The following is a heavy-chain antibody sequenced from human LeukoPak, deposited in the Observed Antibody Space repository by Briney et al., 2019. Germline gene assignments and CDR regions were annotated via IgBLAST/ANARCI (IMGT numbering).Heavy chain of an antibody. CDR3: ARAFSQYYYDSSGYYYY. J-gene: IGHJ4*02. V-gene: IGHV4-59*12. D-gene: IGHD3-22*01. CDR2: IYYSGST. CDR1: GGSISSYY. Sequence: PSETLSLTCTVSGGSISSYYWSWIRQPPGKGLEWIGYIYYSGSTNYNPSLKSRVTISVDTSKNQFSLKLSSVTAADTAVYYCARAFSQYYYDSSGYYYYWGQGTLVTVSS.